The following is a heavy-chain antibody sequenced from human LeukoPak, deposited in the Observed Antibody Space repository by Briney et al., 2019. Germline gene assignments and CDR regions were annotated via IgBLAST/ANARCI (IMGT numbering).Heavy chain of an antibody. CDR3: ARLDYDILTGYEPNNYYYYYMDV. D-gene: IGHD3-9*01. V-gene: IGHV5-51*01. CDR2: IYTGDSDS. J-gene: IGHJ6*03. CDR1: GYSSSYYW. Sequence: LGSSLKISCKGSGYSSSYYWICFLRQLPEEVLWLMGIIYTGDSDSRYSPSFQGQVTISADKSISTAYLQWSSLKASDTAMYYCARLDYDILTGYEPNNYYYYYMDVWGKGTTVTASS.